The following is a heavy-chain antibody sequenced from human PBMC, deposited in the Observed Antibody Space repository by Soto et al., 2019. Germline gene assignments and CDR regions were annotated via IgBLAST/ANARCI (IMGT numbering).Heavy chain of an antibody. CDR2: ISAYNGNT. V-gene: IGHV1-18*01. Sequence: ASVKVSCKAAGYTFTSYGISWVRQAHGQGLERMGWISAYNGNTNYAQKLQGRVTMTTDTSTSTAYMELRSLRSDDTAVYYCARARYCSGGSCYYDYYYGMDVWGQGTTVTVSS. CDR1: GYTFTSYG. D-gene: IGHD2-15*01. CDR3: ARARYCSGGSCYYDYYYGMDV. J-gene: IGHJ6*02.